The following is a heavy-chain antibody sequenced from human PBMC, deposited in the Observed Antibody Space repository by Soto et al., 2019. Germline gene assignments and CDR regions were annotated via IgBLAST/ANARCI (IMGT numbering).Heavy chain of an antibody. CDR1: GFSLSTSGVG. J-gene: IGHJ4*02. D-gene: IGHD6-19*01. CDR2: IYWNGDK. CDR3: AHRPSGWFLFDY. Sequence: QITLKESGPTLVKPTQTLTLTCTFSGFSLSTSGVGVGWIRQSPGKALQWLALIYWNGDKRYNPSLKTRLTITQDTSKNQVVLTLTNMDPVDTATYYCAHRPSGWFLFDYWGQGTLVPVSS. V-gene: IGHV2-5*01.